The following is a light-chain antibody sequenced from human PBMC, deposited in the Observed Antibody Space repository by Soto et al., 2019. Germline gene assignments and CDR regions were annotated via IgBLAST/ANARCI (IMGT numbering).Light chain of an antibody. CDR2: GAS. CDR1: QGIRTD. V-gene: IGKV1-17*01. Sequence: QLTQTPSSLSASVGDRVTITCRASQGIRTDLGWYQQSPGKAPKVLIVGASTLQSGVPSRFSGSGSGTEFTLTISSLQPDDFATYYCQQYNSYSSTFGQGTKVDIK. CDR3: QQYNSYSST. J-gene: IGKJ1*01.